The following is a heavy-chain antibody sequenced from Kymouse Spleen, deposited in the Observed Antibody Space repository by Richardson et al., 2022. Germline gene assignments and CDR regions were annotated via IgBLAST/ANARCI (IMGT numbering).Heavy chain of an antibody. J-gene: IGHJ5*02. CDR2: ISYDGSNK. V-gene: IGHV3-30*18. CDR3: AKDGHYVNWFDP. Sequence: QVQLVESGGGVVQPGRSLRLSCAASGFTFSSYGMHWVRQAPGKGLEWVAVISYDGSNKYYADSVKGRFTISRDNSKNTLYLQMNSLRAEDTAVYYCAKDGHYVNWFDPWGQGTLVTVSS. CDR1: GFTFSSYG. D-gene: IGHD3-16*02,IGHD4-17*01,IGHD4-23*01.